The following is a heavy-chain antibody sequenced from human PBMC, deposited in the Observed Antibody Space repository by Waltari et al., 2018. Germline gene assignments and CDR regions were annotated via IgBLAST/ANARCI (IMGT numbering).Heavy chain of an antibody. CDR2: IWYDGSNK. CDR1: GFTCSSYG. Sequence: QVQLVESGGGVVQPGRSLRLSCAASGFTCSSYGMQWVRQAPGKGLEWVAVIWYDGSNKYYADSVKGRFTISRDNSKNTLYLQMNSLRAEDTAVYYCARDLIAAAGSNWFDPWGQGTLVTVSS. V-gene: IGHV3-33*01. CDR3: ARDLIAAAGSNWFDP. J-gene: IGHJ5*02. D-gene: IGHD6-13*01.